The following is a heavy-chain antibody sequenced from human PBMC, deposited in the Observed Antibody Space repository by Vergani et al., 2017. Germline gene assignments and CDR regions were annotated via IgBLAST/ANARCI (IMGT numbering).Heavy chain of an antibody. V-gene: IGHV3-9*01. Sequence: EVQLLESGGGSVQPGESLRLSCVASGFRFREHGMNWVRQAPGKGLEWVSGISWNSGSIGYADSVKGRFTISRDNAKNSLYLQMNSLRAEDTALYYCAKDHYDFWSGYPNLSPFDLWGRGTLVTVSS. CDR2: ISWNSGSI. CDR1: GFRFREHG. J-gene: IGHJ2*01. CDR3: AKDHYDFWSGYPNLSPFDL. D-gene: IGHD3-3*01.